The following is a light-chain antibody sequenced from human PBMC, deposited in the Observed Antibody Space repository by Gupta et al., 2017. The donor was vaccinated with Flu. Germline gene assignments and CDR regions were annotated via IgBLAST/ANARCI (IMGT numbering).Light chain of an antibody. CDR2: DVT. V-gene: IGLV2-11*01. J-gene: IGLJ1*01. Sequence: QSALTQPRSVSVSTGQSVTISGTGTSSDVGGYKYVSWFPQHPGKAPKLMIYDVTERPPGVPDRFSGSQSGNSASLTISGLQAEDEADYYCCSYAVIYTSVFGLGTKFTVL. CDR3: CSYAVIYTSV. CDR1: SSDVGGYKY.